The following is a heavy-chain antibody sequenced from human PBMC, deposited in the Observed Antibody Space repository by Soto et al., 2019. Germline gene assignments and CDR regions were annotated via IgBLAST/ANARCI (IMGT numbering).Heavy chain of an antibody. CDR3: AHIEVSGSAFDI. CDR2: IDWDDDK. V-gene: IGHV2-70*04. CDR1: GFSFTTSEMR. D-gene: IGHD2-15*01. J-gene: IGHJ3*02. Sequence: GSGPTLVNPTQTLTLTCTFSGFSFTTSEMRVGWIRQPPGKALEWLARIDWDDDKFYSTSLKTRLTISKDTSKNQVVLTMTNTDPVDTATYYCAHIEVSGSAFDIWGQGTMVTVSS.